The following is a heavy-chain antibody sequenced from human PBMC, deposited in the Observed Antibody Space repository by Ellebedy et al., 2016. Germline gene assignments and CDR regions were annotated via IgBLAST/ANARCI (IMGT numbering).Heavy chain of an antibody. V-gene: IGHV3-23*01. CDR3: ARDRRGWDAFDI. Sequence: GGSLRLXXAASGFSLRNYAMSWVRQAPGKGLEWVSTLPGSGFSADYADSVKGRFTISRDNAKNSLYLQMSSLRAEDTAVYYCARDRRGWDAFDIWGQGTMVTVSS. CDR2: LPGSGFSA. D-gene: IGHD3-22*01. CDR1: GFSLRNYA. J-gene: IGHJ3*02.